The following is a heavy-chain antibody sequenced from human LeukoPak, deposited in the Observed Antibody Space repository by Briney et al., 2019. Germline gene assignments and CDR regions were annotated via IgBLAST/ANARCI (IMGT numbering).Heavy chain of an antibody. J-gene: IGHJ4*02. CDR3: AIRSSDCSVDY. Sequence: PSETLSLTCAVSGGSISNSRYSCGWIRQTPGKGLEWIGTMHYSRTIFYNQYLKSRVPISVDTSNNKFYLNLNSVTAANTNVFDCAIRSSDCSVDYLGQGALVTVSS. V-gene: IGHV4-39*01. CDR2: MHYSRTI. CDR1: GGSISNSRYS. D-gene: IGHD2-21*02.